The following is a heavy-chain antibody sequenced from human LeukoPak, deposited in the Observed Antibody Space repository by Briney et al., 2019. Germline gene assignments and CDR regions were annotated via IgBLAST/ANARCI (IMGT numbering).Heavy chain of an antibody. J-gene: IGHJ4*02. Sequence: GASVNVSCKSSGYTFTIYGISWVRQAPGQGLEWMGWINPNSGGTNYAQKFQGRVTMTSDTSISTAYMELSRLRSDDTAVYYCARVRGGMIVVVFDYWGQGTLVTVSS. D-gene: IGHD3-22*01. V-gene: IGHV1-2*02. CDR1: GYTFTIYG. CDR2: INPNSGGT. CDR3: ARVRGGMIVVVFDY.